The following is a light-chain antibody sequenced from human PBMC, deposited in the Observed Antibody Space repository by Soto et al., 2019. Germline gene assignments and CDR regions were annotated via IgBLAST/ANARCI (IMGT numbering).Light chain of an antibody. J-gene: IGKJ1*01. CDR2: KAS. CDR3: HQYNSYSWT. CDR1: QSISSW. Sequence: DIQMTQSPSTLSASVGDRFTITCRASQSISSWLYCYQQKPGKAPKLLIYKASSLESGVPSRLSGSGSGKEFTITISTLQPDDFATYYCHQYNSYSWTFGQVTKVAIK. V-gene: IGKV1-5*03.